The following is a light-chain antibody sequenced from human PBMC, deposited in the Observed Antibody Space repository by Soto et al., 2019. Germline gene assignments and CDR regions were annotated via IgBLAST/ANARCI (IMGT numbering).Light chain of an antibody. V-gene: IGKV3-20*01. CDR2: GAS. CDR3: QHYGRPLT. J-gene: IGKJ4*01. CDR1: QRVRSSY. Sequence: EIVLTQSPGTLSLSPGGRATLSCRASQRVRSSYLAWYQQRPGQAPRLLIFGASFRATGIPDRFSGSGSGTVFTLTISRLEPEDFAVYYCQHYGRPLTFGGGTKVEIK.